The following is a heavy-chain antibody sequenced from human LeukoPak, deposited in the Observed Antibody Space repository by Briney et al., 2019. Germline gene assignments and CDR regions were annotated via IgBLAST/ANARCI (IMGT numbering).Heavy chain of an antibody. Sequence: GGSLRLPCAASGFTFPNSVLSGVRQAPGKGRGWVSGISGRGGDTYYADSGKGRSTTPRDNSKKTLSLQMNSMTAEAAAGHSIASEYSKGDVGGQGTMVTVSP. CDR3: ASEYSKGDV. J-gene: IGHJ3*01. D-gene: IGHD4-11*01. V-gene: IGHV3-23*01. CDR2: ISGRGGDT. CDR1: GFTFPNSV.